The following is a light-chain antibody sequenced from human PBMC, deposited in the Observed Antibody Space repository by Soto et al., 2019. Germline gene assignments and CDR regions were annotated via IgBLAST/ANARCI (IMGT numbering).Light chain of an antibody. CDR3: QQSYRTPHT. V-gene: IGKV3-15*01. CDR1: QNIHDK. J-gene: IGKJ2*01. CDR2: DAS. Sequence: EIVMTQSPATLSVSPGERVSLSCRASQNIHDKLAWYQQKPGQTPRLLIYDASTRATGISGSFSGSGSGTEFTLTISSLQSEDFAVYYCQQSYRTPHTFGQGTKLETK.